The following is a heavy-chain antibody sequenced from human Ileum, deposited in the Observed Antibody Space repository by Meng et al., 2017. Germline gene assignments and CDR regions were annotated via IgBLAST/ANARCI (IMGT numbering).Heavy chain of an antibody. CDR2: ISDSGGYT. CDR1: GFTFNNYA. J-gene: IGHJ4*02. D-gene: IGHD2-8*01. Sequence: GESLKISCAASGFTFNNYAMHWVRQAPGKGLEWVSAISDSGGYTPYADSVRGRFTISRDNSKNTLYLQMNSLRAEDTAVYYCATAGPNGKRFESWGQGTLVTVSS. CDR3: ATAGPNGKRFES. V-gene: IGHV3-23*01.